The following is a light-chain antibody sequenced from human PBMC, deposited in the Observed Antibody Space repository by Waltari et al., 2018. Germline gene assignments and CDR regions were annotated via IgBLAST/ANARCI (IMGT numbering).Light chain of an antibody. V-gene: IGKV3-11*01. Sequence: EIVFTQSPATLSLSPGERPTLSCRVSQSVSSYLAWYHQKPGQATRLLIYDASNRATGIPARFSGSGSGTDFTLTISSLEPEDFAVYYCQQRSNWPPYTFGQGTKLEIK. CDR2: DAS. J-gene: IGKJ2*01. CDR1: QSVSSY. CDR3: QQRSNWPPYT.